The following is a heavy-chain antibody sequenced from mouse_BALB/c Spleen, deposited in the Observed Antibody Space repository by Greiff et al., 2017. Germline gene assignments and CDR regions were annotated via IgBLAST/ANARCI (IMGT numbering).Heavy chain of an antibody. CDR2: INPGSGGT. D-gene: IGHD2-4*01. CDR3: ARWDYDDAMDY. CDR1: GYAFTNYL. V-gene: IGHV1-54*01. Sequence: QVQLQQSGAELVRPGTSVKVSCTASGYAFTNYLIEWVKQRPGQGLEWIGVINPGSGGTNYNEKFKGKATLTADKSSSTAYMQLSSLTSDDSAVYFCARWDYDDAMDYWGQGTSVTVSS. J-gene: IGHJ4*01.